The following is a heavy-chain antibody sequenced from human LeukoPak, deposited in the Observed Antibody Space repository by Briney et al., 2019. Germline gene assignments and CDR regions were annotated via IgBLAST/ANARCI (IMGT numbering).Heavy chain of an antibody. CDR2: IFYSGST. J-gene: IGHJ4*02. V-gene: IGHV4-39*02. CDR1: GFTFSSYW. Sequence: GALRLSCADSGFTFSSYWMSWVRQPPGKGLEWIGSIFYSGSTYYNPSLKSRVTISVDTSKNQFSLKLSSVTAADTAVYYCAGENPTYYYDSSGYNFDYWGQGTLVTVSS. D-gene: IGHD3-22*01. CDR3: AGENPTYYYDSSGYNFDY.